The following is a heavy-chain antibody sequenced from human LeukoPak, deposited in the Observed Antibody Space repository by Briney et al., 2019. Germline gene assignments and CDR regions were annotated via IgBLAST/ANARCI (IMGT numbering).Heavy chain of an antibody. CDR2: IYPGDSDT. CDR3: ARLGGSGLGYYYYGMDV. Sequence: GESLKISCKGSGYSFASYWIGWVRQMPGRGLEWMGIIYPGDSDTRYSPSFQGQVTISADKSISTAYLQWSSLKASDTAMYYCARLGGSGLGYYYYGMDVWGQGTTVTVSS. V-gene: IGHV5-51*01. CDR1: GYSFASYW. J-gene: IGHJ6*02. D-gene: IGHD6-19*01.